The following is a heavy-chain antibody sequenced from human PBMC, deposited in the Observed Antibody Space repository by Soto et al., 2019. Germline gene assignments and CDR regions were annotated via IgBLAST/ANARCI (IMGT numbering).Heavy chain of an antibody. D-gene: IGHD3-22*01. V-gene: IGHV4-59*08. Sequence: PSETLSLTCTVSGGSISSYYWSWIRQPPGKGLEWIGYIYYSGTTAYNPSLKTRVTISPDTSKNQFSLNLSSVTATDKAVYYCARGIYEGSSGYYLDVWGQGNLVTVSS. CDR2: IYYSGTT. J-gene: IGHJ4*02. CDR1: GGSISSYY. CDR3: ARGIYEGSSGYYLDV.